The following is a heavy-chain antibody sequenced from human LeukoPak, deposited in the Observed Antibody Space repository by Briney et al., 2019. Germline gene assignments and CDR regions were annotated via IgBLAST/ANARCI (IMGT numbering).Heavy chain of an antibody. CDR3: ARAAVDSSSSEYFQH. Sequence: GGSLRLSCAASGFTFSSYGMHWVRQAPGKGLEWVAVIWYDGGNKYYAGSVKGRFTISRDNSKNTLYLQMNSLRAEDTAVYYCARAAVDSSSSEYFQHWGQGTLVTVSS. V-gene: IGHV3-33*01. J-gene: IGHJ1*01. D-gene: IGHD6-6*01. CDR1: GFTFSSYG. CDR2: IWYDGGNK.